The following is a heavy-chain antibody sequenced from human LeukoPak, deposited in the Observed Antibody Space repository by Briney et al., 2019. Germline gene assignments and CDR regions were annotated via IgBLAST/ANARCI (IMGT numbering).Heavy chain of an antibody. V-gene: IGHV3-23*01. CDR1: GFTFSSYA. CDR2: ISGSGGST. J-gene: IGHJ4*02. Sequence: PGGSLRLSCAASGFTFSSYAMSWVRQAPGKGLEWVSAISGSGGSTYYADSVKGRFTISRDNSKNTLYLQMNSLRAEDTAVYYCAKGASGPLRYFDWSTYYFDYWGQGTLLTVSS. D-gene: IGHD3-9*01. CDR3: AKGASGPLRYFDWSTYYFDY.